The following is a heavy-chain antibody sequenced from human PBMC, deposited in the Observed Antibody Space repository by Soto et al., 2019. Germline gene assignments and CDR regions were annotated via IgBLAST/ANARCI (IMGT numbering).Heavy chain of an antibody. J-gene: IGHJ5*02. CDR2: MNPNSGNT. CDR1: GHTFTSYD. D-gene: IGHD6-13*01. V-gene: IGHV1-8*01. CDR3: ARGFYYSSPLNWFDP. Sequence: XSVKVCSTASGHTFTSYDIDWVRQATGQGLEWMGWMNPNSGNTGYAQKFQGRVTMTRNTSISTAYMELSSLRSEDTAVYYCARGFYYSSPLNWFDPWGQGTLVTVTS.